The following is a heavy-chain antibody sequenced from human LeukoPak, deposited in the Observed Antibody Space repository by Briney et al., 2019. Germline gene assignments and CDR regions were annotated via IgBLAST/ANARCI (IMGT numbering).Heavy chain of an antibody. D-gene: IGHD1-26*01. J-gene: IGHJ3*02. V-gene: IGHV3-53*01. CDR1: GFTVSRNY. CDR3: ARELREHGVFDI. Sequence: GGSLRVSCAASGFTVSRNYMSWVRQAPGKGLEWVSEIYSGGSTYYAASVKGRFSISRDNSKNTVYLQMNSLRVEDTAVYYCARELREHGVFDIWGQGIMVTVSS. CDR2: IYSGGST.